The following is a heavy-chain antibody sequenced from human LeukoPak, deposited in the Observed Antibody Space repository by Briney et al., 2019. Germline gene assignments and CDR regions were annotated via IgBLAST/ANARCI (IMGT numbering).Heavy chain of an antibody. V-gene: IGHV1-8*01. CDR3: ARGQGYSGGWYSWATNYYYYYGMDV. D-gene: IGHD6-19*01. J-gene: IGHJ6*02. CDR2: MNPNSGNT. CDR1: GYTFTSYD. Sequence: ASVKVSCKASGYTFTSYDINWVRQATGQGLEWMGWMNPNSGNTGYAQKFQGRVTMTRNTSISTAYMELSSLRSEDTAVYYCARGQGYSGGWYSWATNYYYYYGMDVWGQGTTVTVSS.